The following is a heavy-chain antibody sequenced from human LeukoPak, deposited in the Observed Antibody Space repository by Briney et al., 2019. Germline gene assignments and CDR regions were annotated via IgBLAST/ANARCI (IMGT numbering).Heavy chain of an antibody. Sequence: GGSQRLSCAASGFTFNTYTMSWVRQAPGKGLEWVSAISGSADSTYYADSVKGRFSISRDNSKDTLYLQMNSLRAEDTAVYYCAGAPSYYYYYYYMDVWGKGTTVTVSS. CDR2: ISGSADST. J-gene: IGHJ6*03. V-gene: IGHV3-23*01. CDR1: GFTFNTYT. CDR3: AGAPSYYYYYYYMDV.